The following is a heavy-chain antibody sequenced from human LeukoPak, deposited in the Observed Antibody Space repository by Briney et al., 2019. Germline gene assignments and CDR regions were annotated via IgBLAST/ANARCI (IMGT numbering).Heavy chain of an antibody. D-gene: IGHD4-11*01. CDR1: GFTFSSYV. CDR3: ARATTAKRGSEGY. CDR2: ISYDGSNK. V-gene: IGHV3-30*03. Sequence: PGGSLRLSCAASGFTFSSYVMHWVRQAPGKGLEWVAVISYDGSNKYYADSVKGRFTISRDNSKNTLYLQMNSLRAEDTGLYYCARATTAKRGSEGYWGRGTLVTVSS. J-gene: IGHJ4*02.